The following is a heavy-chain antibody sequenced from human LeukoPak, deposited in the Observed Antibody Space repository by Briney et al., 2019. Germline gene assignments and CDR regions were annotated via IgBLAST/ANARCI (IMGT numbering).Heavy chain of an antibody. D-gene: IGHD5-18*01. V-gene: IGHV4-59*08. CDR2: IYTSGST. Sequence: SATLSLTCTVSGASISSYYWRWTRHPPGKGMEWIGYIYTSGSTKYNPSIKRRVNISVDTSENPFSLKLSSVTAADTAVYYCARHSRGVQLWPFRYYYYYMDVWGKGTTVTVSS. CDR3: ARHSRGVQLWPFRYYYYYMDV. CDR1: GASISSYY. J-gene: IGHJ6*03.